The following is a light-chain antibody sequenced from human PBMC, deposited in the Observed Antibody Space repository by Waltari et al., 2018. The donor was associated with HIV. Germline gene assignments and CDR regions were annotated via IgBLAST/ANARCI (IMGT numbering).Light chain of an antibody. CDR2: EVS. V-gene: IGLV2-23*02. CDR1: SSDVAPYKL. CDR3: CSYVSNVI. J-gene: IGLJ2*01. Sequence: QSALTQPASVSGSPGQSITISRTRTSSDVAPYKLVSWYQQHPGKAPKLMIYEVSKRPSGVSDRFSGSKSGDTASLTISGLQAEDEADYYCCSYVSNVIFGGGTKLTVL.